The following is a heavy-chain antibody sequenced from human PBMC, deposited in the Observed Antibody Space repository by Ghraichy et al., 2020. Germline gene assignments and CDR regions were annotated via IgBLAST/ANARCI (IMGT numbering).Heavy chain of an antibody. CDR3: ARGRRVGVTGYYFDN. J-gene: IGHJ4*02. D-gene: IGHD1-26*01. CDR2: IYDSGST. V-gene: IGHV4-61*01. CDR1: GGSVSSGSYY. Sequence: SETLSLTCIVSGGSVSSGSYYWSWIRQPPGKGLEWIGYIYDSGSTDYNPSLKRRVTIAADTSKNQFSLKLSSVTAADAAVYYCARGRRVGVTGYYFDNWGQGTLVTVSS.